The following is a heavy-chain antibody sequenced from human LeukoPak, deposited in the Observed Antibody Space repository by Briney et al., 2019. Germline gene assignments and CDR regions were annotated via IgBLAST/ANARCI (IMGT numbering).Heavy chain of an antibody. CDR2: IIPIFGIA. J-gene: IGHJ4*02. V-gene: IGHV1-69*04. D-gene: IGHD2-15*01. CDR3: ARGYCSGGSCYYFVY. Sequence: SVKVSCKASGGTFSSYAISWVRQAPGQGLEWMGRIIPIFGIANYAQKFQGRVTITADKSTSTAYMELSSLRSEDTAVYYCARGYCSGGSCYYFVYWGQGTLVTVSS. CDR1: GGTFSSYA.